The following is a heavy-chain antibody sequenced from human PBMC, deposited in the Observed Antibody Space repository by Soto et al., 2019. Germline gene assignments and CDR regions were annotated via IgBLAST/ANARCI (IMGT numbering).Heavy chain of an antibody. Sequence: QVQLQESGPGLVKPSQTLSLTCTVSGGSISSGGYYWSWIRQHPGKGLEWIGYIYYSGSTYYNPSLKVRVTIEGDTSKNPCSLTLSSVTAADTAVYYCARTTTGAATDYYYDYGMDVWGQGTTVTVSS. V-gene: IGHV4-31*03. CDR2: IYYSGST. CDR3: ARTTTGAATDYYYDYGMDV. J-gene: IGHJ6*02. CDR1: GGSISSGGYY. D-gene: IGHD6-19*01.